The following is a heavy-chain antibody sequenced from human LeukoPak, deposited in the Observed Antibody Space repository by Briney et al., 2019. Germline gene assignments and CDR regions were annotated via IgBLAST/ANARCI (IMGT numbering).Heavy chain of an antibody. CDR1: GGSISSYY. CDR2: IYYSGST. Sequence: SETLSLTCTVSGGSISSYYWSWIRQPPRKGLEWIGYIYYSGSTNYNPSLKSRVTISVDTSKNQFSLKLSSVTAADTAVYYCVGREDAFDIWGQGTMVTVSS. D-gene: IGHD2-15*01. CDR3: VGREDAFDI. V-gene: IGHV4-59*08. J-gene: IGHJ3*02.